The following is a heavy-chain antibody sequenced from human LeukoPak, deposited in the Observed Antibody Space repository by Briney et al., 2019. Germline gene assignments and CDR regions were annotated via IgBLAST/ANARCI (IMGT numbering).Heavy chain of an antibody. J-gene: IGHJ4*02. V-gene: IGHV1-2*06. CDR2: INPNSGGT. CDR3: ANRAPTADY. CDR1: GYTFTGYY. D-gene: IGHD1-14*01. Sequence: GASVKVSCKASGYTFTGYYMHWVRQAPGQGLEWMGRINPNSGGTNYAQKFQGRVTITADESTSTAYMELSSLRSEDTAVYYCANRAPTADYWGQGTLVTVSS.